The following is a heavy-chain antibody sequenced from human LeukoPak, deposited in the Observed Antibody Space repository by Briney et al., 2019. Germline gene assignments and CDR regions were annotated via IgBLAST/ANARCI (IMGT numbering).Heavy chain of an antibody. V-gene: IGHV4-59*08. D-gene: IGHD6-13*01. Sequence: SETLSLTCSVSGGSLSNYYWSRIRQPPGKGLQWIGYIYYSGSPIYNPSLKSRLSISVDTSKNQFSLNLSSVSATDTGVYYCARRRDSSSWNSPFDYWGQGTLVTVSS. CDR3: ARRRDSSSWNSPFDY. J-gene: IGHJ4*02. CDR2: IYYSGSP. CDR1: GGSLSNYY.